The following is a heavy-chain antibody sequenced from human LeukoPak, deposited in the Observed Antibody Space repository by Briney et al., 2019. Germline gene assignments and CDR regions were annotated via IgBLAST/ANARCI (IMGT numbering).Heavy chain of an antibody. Sequence: SETLSLTCTVPGGSISSYYWSWIRQPPGKGLEWIGYIYYSGSTNYNPSPKSRVTISVDTSKNQFSLNLSSVTAADTAVYYCARDVQNYYYYMDVWGKGTTVTVSS. J-gene: IGHJ6*03. V-gene: IGHV4-59*01. CDR1: GGSISSYY. CDR3: ARDVQNYYYYMDV. CDR2: IYYSGST.